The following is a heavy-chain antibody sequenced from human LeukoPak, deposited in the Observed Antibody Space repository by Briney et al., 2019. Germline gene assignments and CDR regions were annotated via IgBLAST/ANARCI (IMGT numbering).Heavy chain of an antibody. V-gene: IGHV3-30*03. CDR3: ARGSGSLDY. CDR1: GFTFSSYG. CDR2: ISYDGSNK. D-gene: IGHD3-10*01. J-gene: IGHJ4*02. Sequence: QTGGSLRLSCAASGFTFSSYGMHWVRQAPGKGLEWVAVISYDGSNKYYADSVKGRFTISRDNSKNTLYLQMNSLRAEDTAVYYCARGSGSLDYWGQGTLVTVSS.